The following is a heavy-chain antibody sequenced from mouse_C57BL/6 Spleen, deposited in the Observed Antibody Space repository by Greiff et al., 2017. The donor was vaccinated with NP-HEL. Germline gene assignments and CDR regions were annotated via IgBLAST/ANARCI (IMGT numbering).Heavy chain of an antibody. CDR1: GYTFTDHT. Sequence: VQLQQSDAELVKPGASVKISCKVSGYTFTDHTIHWMKQRPEQGLEWIGDIYPRGGSTKYNEKFKGKATLTADKSSSTAYMQLNSLTSEDSAVYFCARDPTGTGGRDYWGQGTTLTVSS. D-gene: IGHD4-1*02. CDR3: ARDPTGTGGRDY. CDR2: IYPRGGST. V-gene: IGHV1-78*01. J-gene: IGHJ2*01.